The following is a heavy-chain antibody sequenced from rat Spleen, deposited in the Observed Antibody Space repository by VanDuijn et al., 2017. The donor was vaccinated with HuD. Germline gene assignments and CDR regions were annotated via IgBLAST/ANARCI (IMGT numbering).Heavy chain of an antibody. V-gene: IGHV5-31*01. CDR1: GFTFNNYW. CDR2: ITNAGGGT. CDR3: TRDQAGTWAY. J-gene: IGHJ3*01. D-gene: IGHD5-1*01. Sequence: EVQLVESGGGSVQPGGSMKLSCVASGFTFNNYWMTWIRQAPGKGLEWVASITNAGGGTYYPDSVKGRFTISRDNAKSTLYLQMNSLRSEDTATYYCTRDQAGTWAYWGQGTLVTVSS.